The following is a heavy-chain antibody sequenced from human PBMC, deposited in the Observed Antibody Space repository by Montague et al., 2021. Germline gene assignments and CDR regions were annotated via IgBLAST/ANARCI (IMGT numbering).Heavy chain of an antibody. CDR2: ISHDGSNK. D-gene: IGHD3-22*01. Sequence: SLRLSCPASEFTFSTFPMHWVRQAPGKGLEWVALISHDGSNKYYADSVRGRFTVSRDNSKNTLYLQTSSLRADDTAVYYCARWRVYYDSSGYAAWGRGTLVTVSS. CDR3: ARWRVYYDSSGYAA. J-gene: IGHJ5*02. CDR1: EFTFSTFP. V-gene: IGHV3-30-3*01.